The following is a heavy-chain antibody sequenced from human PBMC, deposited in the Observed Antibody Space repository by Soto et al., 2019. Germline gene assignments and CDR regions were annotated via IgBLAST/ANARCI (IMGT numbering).Heavy chain of an antibody. D-gene: IGHD6-13*01. CDR2: IWYDGSNK. Sequence: QVQLVESGGGLVQPVSSLRLSCAASGFTFSSYGMHWVRQAPGKGLEWVAVIWYDGSNKYYADSVKGRFTISRDNSKNTLYLQMNSLRAEETAVYYCARVGSAGAFDIWGQGTMVTVSS. CDR3: ARVGSAGAFDI. J-gene: IGHJ3*02. CDR1: GFTFSSYG. V-gene: IGHV3-33*08.